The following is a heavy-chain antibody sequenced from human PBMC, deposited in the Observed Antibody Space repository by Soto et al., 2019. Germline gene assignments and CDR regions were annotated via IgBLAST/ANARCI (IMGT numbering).Heavy chain of an antibody. CDR3: ARDESITIFGVVIDNYYYMDV. D-gene: IGHD3-3*01. CDR2: ISSSGSTI. J-gene: IGHJ6*03. V-gene: IGHV3-11*01. CDR1: GFPFSDYY. Sequence: SLRLCCAASGFPFSDYYMSWIRQAPGKGLEWVSYISSSGSTIYYADSVKGRFTISRDNAKNSLYLQMNSLRAEDTAVYYCARDESITIFGVVIDNYYYMDVWGKGTTVTVSS.